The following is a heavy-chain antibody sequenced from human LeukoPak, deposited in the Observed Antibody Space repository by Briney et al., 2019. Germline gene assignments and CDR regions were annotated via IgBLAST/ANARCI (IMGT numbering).Heavy chain of an antibody. D-gene: IGHD5-12*01. J-gene: IGHJ5*02. CDR2: ISYDGSNK. Sequence: SGRSLRLSCAASGFTFSSYAMHWVRQAPGKGLEWVAVISYDGSNKYYADSVKGRFTISRDNSKNTLYLQINSLRAEDTAIYYCAKGQRFQYNWFDPWGQGTLVTVSS. CDR1: GFTFSSYA. V-gene: IGHV3-30-3*01. CDR3: AKGQRFQYNWFDP.